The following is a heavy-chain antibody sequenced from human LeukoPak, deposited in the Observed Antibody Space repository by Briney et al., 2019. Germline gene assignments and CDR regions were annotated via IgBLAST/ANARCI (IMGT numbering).Heavy chain of an antibody. D-gene: IGHD5-12*01. CDR3: ARQGYDSGFDY. CDR2: LFSGGGT. J-gene: IGHJ4*01. V-gene: IGHV3-66*04. Sequence: GGSLRLSCAASGFSFSRYYMSWVRQAPGKGLEWVSVLFSGGGTYYADSVKDRFSISRDSSRETLFLQMNSLRADDTAVYYCARQGYDSGFDYWGHGTMVTVSS. CDR1: GFSFSRYY.